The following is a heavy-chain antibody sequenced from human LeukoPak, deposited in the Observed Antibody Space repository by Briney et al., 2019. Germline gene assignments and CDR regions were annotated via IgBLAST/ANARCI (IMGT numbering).Heavy chain of an antibody. Sequence: GGSLRLSCAASGFAVSTHFMSWVRQAPGKRLEWVSVIYADGSTYYADSVKGRFTISRDNSKNTLYLQMNSLRAEDTAVYYCARSGAGWFDYWGQGTVVTVSS. CDR3: ARSGAGWFDY. CDR2: IYADGST. CDR1: GFAVSTHF. V-gene: IGHV3-53*01. D-gene: IGHD6-19*01. J-gene: IGHJ4*02.